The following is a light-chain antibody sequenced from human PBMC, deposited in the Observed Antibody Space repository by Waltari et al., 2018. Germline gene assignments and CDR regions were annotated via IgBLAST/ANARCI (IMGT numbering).Light chain of an antibody. V-gene: IGKV1-5*03. CDR3: QQYNTYWT. CDR2: KAS. CDR1: QSISTW. Sequence: DVQITQSPSTLSASVGDRVAITCRDSQSISTWLAWYQQKPGKAPKLLIYKASTLQSGVPSRFSGSGFGTEFTLTINTLQPDDFATYYCQQYNTYWTFGQGTKVEIK. J-gene: IGKJ1*01.